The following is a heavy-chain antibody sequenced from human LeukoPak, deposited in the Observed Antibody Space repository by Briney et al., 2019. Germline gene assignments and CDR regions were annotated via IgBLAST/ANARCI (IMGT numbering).Heavy chain of an antibody. Sequence: PSETLSLTCTDSGGSISTYYWSWVRQPAGKGLEWIWRIHTSGSVDYNPSLKSRVTMSVDTSKKQFSLTLSSVTAADTAMYYCAREGSMTARPFVSIDYWGQGTLVTVSS. CDR1: GGSISTYY. CDR2: IHTSGSV. CDR3: AREGSMTARPFVSIDY. V-gene: IGHV4-4*07. J-gene: IGHJ4*02. D-gene: IGHD6-6*01.